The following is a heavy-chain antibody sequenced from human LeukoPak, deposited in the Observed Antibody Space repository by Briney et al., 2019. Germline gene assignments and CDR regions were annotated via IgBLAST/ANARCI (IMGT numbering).Heavy chain of an antibody. Sequence: PGGSLRLSCAASGFTFSSYEMNWVRQAPGKGLEWVSAISGSGGSTYYADSVKGRFTISRDNSKNTLYLQMNSLRAEDTAVYYCAKEYDSSGYYYVGAFDYWGQGTLVTVSS. CDR1: GFTFSSYE. J-gene: IGHJ4*02. CDR2: ISGSGGST. V-gene: IGHV3-23*01. D-gene: IGHD3-22*01. CDR3: AKEYDSSGYYYVGAFDY.